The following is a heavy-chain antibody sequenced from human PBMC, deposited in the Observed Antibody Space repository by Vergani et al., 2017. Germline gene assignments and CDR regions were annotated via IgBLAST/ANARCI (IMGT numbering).Heavy chain of an antibody. V-gene: IGHV3-74*01. CDR2: INSDGSST. D-gene: IGHD2-15*01. CDR1: GFTFSSYW. Sequence: EVQLLESGGGLVQPGGSLRLSCAASGFTFSSYWRHWVRQAPGKGLVWVSRINSDGSSTSYADSVKGRFTISRDNAKNSLYLQMNSLRAEDTALYYCAKDMARGCSGGSCSTYYYYGMDVWGQGTTVTVSS. CDR3: AKDMARGCSGGSCSTYYYYGMDV. J-gene: IGHJ6*02.